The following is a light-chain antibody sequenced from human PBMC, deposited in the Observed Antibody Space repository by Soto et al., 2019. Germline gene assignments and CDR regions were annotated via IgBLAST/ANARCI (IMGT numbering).Light chain of an antibody. CDR1: SSNIGSNY. CDR3: AAWDDSLSGVV. CDR2: RNN. V-gene: IGLV1-47*01. Sequence: VLTQPPSASGTPGQRVTISCSGSSSNIGSNYVYWYQQLPGTAPKLLIYRNNQRPSGVPDRFSGSKSGTSASLAISGLRSEDEADYHCAAWDDSLSGVVFGGGTKLTVL. J-gene: IGLJ3*02.